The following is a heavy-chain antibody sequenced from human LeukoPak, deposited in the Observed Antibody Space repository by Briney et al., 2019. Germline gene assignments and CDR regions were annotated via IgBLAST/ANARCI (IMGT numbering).Heavy chain of an antibody. J-gene: IGHJ4*02. CDR3: ARNSIYSSALGY. CDR2: IIPIPGIA. D-gene: IGHD6-19*01. Sequence: SVKVSCKASGYTFTSYAISWVRQAPGQGLEWMGRIIPIPGIANYAQKFQGRVTITADKSTSTAYMELSSLRSEDTAVYYCARNSIYSSALGYWGQGTLVTVSS. CDR1: GYTFTSYA. V-gene: IGHV1-69*04.